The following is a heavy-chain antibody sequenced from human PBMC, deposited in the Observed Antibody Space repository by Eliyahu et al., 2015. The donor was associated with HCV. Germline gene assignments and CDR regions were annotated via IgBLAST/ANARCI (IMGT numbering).Heavy chain of an antibody. CDR3: GKDLNRHYDDTKMFVDYYAMDV. CDR2: ISHDGSIE. Sequence: QVQLVESGGGVVQPGXSLRLSCXVXGFXFXSYGMHWVRQAPGKGLEWVAVISHDGSIEDYTDSVKGRFTISRDNSKNTLYLQMNSLRTEDTAVYYCGKDLNRHYDDTKMFVDYYAMDVWGQGTSVTVSS. D-gene: IGHD3-3*01. CDR1: GFXFXSYG. J-gene: IGHJ6*02. V-gene: IGHV3-30*18.